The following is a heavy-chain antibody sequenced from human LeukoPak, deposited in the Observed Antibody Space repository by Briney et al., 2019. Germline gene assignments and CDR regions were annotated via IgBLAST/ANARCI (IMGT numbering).Heavy chain of an antibody. CDR3: AKEGPDSSGFIDY. CDR2: ISSRSSTI. J-gene: IGHJ4*02. V-gene: IGHV3-48*04. Sequence: GGSLRLSCAASGFSFSTHDLNWVRQAPGKGLEWVSFISSRSSTIYYADSVKGRFTISRDNAKNSLYLQMNSLRAEDTALYYCAKEGPDSSGFIDYWGQGTLVTVSS. CDR1: GFSFSTHD. D-gene: IGHD3-22*01.